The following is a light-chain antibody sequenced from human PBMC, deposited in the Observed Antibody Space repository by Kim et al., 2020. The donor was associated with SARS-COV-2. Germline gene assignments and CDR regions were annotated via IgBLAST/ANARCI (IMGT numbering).Light chain of an antibody. CDR3: TSYAGSTLYV. J-gene: IGLJ1*01. CDR2: DVS. Sequence: QSALTQPPSASGSPGQSVTISCTGTSSDVGGHNYVSWYQQHPGKAPKLIIYDVSERPSGVPDRFSGSKSGNTASLTVSGLQAEDEADYYCTSYAGSTLYVFGTGTKVTVL. CDR1: SSDVGGHNY. V-gene: IGLV2-8*01.